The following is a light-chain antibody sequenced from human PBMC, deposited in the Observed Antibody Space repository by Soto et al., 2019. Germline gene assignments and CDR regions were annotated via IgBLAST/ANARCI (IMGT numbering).Light chain of an antibody. Sequence: DVVMTQSPLSLSVTPGQPASISCKSSQSLLHITGETFLFWYLQKPGQSPQLLIYEVSTRVSGVPDRFSGSGSGTDFTLEISRVDTYDVGIYYCMQSTQLPPTFGQGTRLVIE. CDR2: EVS. CDR1: QSLLHITGETF. V-gene: IGKV2D-29*02. J-gene: IGKJ5*01. CDR3: MQSTQLPPT.